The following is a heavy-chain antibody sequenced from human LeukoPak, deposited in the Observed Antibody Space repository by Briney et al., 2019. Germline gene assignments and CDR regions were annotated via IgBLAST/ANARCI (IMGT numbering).Heavy chain of an antibody. Sequence: SETLSLTCTVSGGSISSSSYYWGWIRQPPGKGLEWIGSIYYSGSTYYNPSLKSRVAISVDTSKNQFSLKLSSVTAADTAVYYCARDHYYYDSSGYYYYYMDVWGKGTTDTVSS. CDR2: IYYSGST. J-gene: IGHJ6*03. CDR1: GGSISSSSYY. D-gene: IGHD3-22*01. CDR3: ARDHYYYDSSGYYYYYMDV. V-gene: IGHV4-39*02.